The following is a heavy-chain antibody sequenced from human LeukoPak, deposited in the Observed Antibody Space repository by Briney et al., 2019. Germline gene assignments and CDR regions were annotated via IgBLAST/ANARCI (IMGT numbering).Heavy chain of an antibody. CDR2: FDPEDGET. CDR1: EYTLTELS. J-gene: IGHJ4*02. D-gene: IGHD3-10*01. CDR3: ALNSGDHTGDY. Sequence: ASVKVSCKVSEYTLTELSMHWVRQAPGKGLEWMGGFDPEDGETIYAQKFQGRVTITADESTSTAYIELSSLRSEDTAVYYCALNSGDHTGDYWGQGTLVTVSS. V-gene: IGHV1-24*01.